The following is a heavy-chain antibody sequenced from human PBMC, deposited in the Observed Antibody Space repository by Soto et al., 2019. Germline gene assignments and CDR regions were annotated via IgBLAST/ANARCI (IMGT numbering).Heavy chain of an antibody. CDR2: ISWNSGSI. Sequence: PGGSLRLSCAASGFTFDDYAMHWVRQAPGKGLEWVSGISWNSGSIGYAESVKGRFTISRDNAKNSLYLQMNSLRAEDTALYYCAKGDSSSWYLQAVVYWGQGTLVTVSS. D-gene: IGHD6-13*01. CDR1: GFTFDDYA. V-gene: IGHV3-9*01. CDR3: AKGDSSSWYLQAVVY. J-gene: IGHJ4*02.